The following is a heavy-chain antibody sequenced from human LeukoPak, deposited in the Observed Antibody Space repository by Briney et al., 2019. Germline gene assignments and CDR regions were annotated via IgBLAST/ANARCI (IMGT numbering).Heavy chain of an antibody. CDR2: ISSDGSNK. D-gene: IGHD6-19*01. J-gene: IGHJ4*02. CDR3: AKDRGSGYLDY. CDR1: GFTFSSYG. Sequence: GGSLRLSCAASGFTFSSYGMHWVRQAPGKGLEWVAVISSDGSNKYYADSVKGRFTISRDNSKNTLYLQVNSLRAEDTAVYYCAKDRGSGYLDYWGQGTLVTVSP. V-gene: IGHV3-30*18.